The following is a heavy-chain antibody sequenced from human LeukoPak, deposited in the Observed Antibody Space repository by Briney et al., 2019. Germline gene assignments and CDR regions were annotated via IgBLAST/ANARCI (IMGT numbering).Heavy chain of an antibody. V-gene: IGHV3-30*18. CDR3: AKELYMVRGVIQPDAFDI. CDR1: GFSFSSFG. J-gene: IGHJ3*02. CDR2: ISYDGSNK. D-gene: IGHD3-10*01. Sequence: GGSLRLSCAASGFSFSSFGMLWVRQSPGKGLEWVAVISYDGSNKNYADSVKGRFTISKDNSKNTLYLQMNSLRAEDTAVYYCAKELYMVRGVIQPDAFDIWGQGTMVTVSS.